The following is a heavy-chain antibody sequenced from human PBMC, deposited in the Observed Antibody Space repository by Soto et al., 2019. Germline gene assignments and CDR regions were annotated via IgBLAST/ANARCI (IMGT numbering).Heavy chain of an antibody. Sequence: EVQLVESGGGLVQPGGSLRLSCAASGFTFSSYNMNWVRQAPGKGLEWVSYISSSSTTIHYGDSVKGRFTISRDNAKNSLYLQMNCLRAEDTAVYYCARGVGYCSGGSCYLDSWGQGTLVTVSS. CDR2: ISSSSTTI. CDR1: GFTFSSYN. J-gene: IGHJ4*02. CDR3: ARGVGYCSGGSCYLDS. D-gene: IGHD2-15*01. V-gene: IGHV3-48*01.